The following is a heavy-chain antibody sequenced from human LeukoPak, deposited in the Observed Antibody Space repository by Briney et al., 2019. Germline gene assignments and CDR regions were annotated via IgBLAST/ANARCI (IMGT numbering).Heavy chain of an antibody. CDR1: GGTFSSYA. V-gene: IGHV1-69*04. D-gene: IGHD2-21*02. CDR3: ARQTAVVTPLDY. Sequence: SVKVSCKASGGTFSSYAISWVRQAPGQGLEWMGRIIPILGIANYAQKFQGRVTITADKPTSTAYMELSSLRSEDTAVYYCARQTAVVTPLDYWGQGTLVTVSS. J-gene: IGHJ4*02. CDR2: IIPILGIA.